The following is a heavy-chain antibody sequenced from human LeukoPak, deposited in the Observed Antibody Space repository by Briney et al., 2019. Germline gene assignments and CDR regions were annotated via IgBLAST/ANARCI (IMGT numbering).Heavy chain of an antibody. CDR3: ARGRGHKQQLSRHWFDP. CDR2: MNPNSGNT. J-gene: IGHJ5*02. CDR1: GYTFTSYG. Sequence: ASVKVSCKASGYTFTSYGISWVRQAPGQGLEWMGWMNPNSGNTGYAQKFQGRVTITRNTSISTAYMELSSLRSEDTAVYYCARGRGHKQQLSRHWFDPWGQGTLVTVSS. V-gene: IGHV1-8*03. D-gene: IGHD6-13*01.